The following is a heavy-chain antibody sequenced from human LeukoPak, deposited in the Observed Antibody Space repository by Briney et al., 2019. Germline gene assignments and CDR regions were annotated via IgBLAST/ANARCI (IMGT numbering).Heavy chain of an antibody. D-gene: IGHD6-19*01. V-gene: IGHV3-7*01. CDR2: IKHDGSEK. CDR3: VRASAGTYFDY. J-gene: IGHJ4*02. Sequence: PGGSLRLSCETSGFTFSSSWMNWVRQAPWKGLEWVANIKHDGSEKYYLDSVKGRFTISRDNAKNSMCLQMNSLSAEDTAVYYCVRASAGTYFDYWGQGTLVTVSS. CDR1: GFTFSSSW.